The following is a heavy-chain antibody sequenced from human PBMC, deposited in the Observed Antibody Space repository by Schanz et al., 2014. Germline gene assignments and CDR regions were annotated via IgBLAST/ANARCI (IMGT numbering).Heavy chain of an antibody. CDR3: AKGMGYCSGGTCYDYYYYGVDV. Sequence: QVQLVESGGGVVQPGRSLRLSCAASGFTFSDYYMSWIRQAPGKGLEWVAVISYDGSNKYYADSVKGRFTISRDNSKNTLYLQMNTLRAEDTAVFYCAKGMGYCSGGTCYDYYYYGVDVWGQGTTVTVSS. V-gene: IGHV3-30*18. D-gene: IGHD2-15*01. CDR2: ISYDGSNK. CDR1: GFTFSDYY. J-gene: IGHJ6*02.